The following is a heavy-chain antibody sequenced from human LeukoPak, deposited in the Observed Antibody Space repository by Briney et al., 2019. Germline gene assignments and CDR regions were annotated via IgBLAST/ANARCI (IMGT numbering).Heavy chain of an antibody. CDR2: ISGSGGNT. CDR1: GFTFSNYD. D-gene: IGHD2-2*01. Sequence: GGSLRLSCAASGFTFSNYDMSWVRQAPGKGLEWVSAISGSGGNTYYADSVKGRFTISRDNSKNTLFLQMNSLRAEDTAVYYCAKEAQGCSITSWYFVSWGQGTLVTVSS. J-gene: IGHJ4*02. CDR3: AKEAQGCSITSWYFVS. V-gene: IGHV3-23*01.